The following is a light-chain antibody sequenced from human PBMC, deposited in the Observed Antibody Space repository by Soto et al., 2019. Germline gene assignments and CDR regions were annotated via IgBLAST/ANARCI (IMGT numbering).Light chain of an antibody. V-gene: IGLV1-40*01. CDR3: QSYDSSLSGWV. CDR2: GNS. CDR1: SSNIGAGYD. J-gene: IGLJ3*02. Sequence: QSVLTQPPSVSGAPGQRVTISCTGSSSNIGAGYDVHWYQQLPGTAPKLLIYGNSNRPSGVPDRFSGSKSGTSASLAITGLQGGDEADYYCQSYDSSLSGWVFGGGTKLTVL.